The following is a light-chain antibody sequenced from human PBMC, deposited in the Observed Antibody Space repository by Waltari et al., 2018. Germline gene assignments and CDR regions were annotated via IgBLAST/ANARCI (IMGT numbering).Light chain of an antibody. CDR1: SSDVGGYNY. V-gene: IGLV2-14*01. J-gene: IGLJ2*01. CDR3: SSYTSSSTPVV. CDR2: EVS. Sequence: QSALTQPASVSGSPGQSITTSCTGTSSDVGGYNYVSWYQQHPGKAPKLMIYEVSNRPCGVSNRFSGSKTGNTASLTISGLQAEDEADYYCSSYTSSSTPVVFGGGTKLTVL.